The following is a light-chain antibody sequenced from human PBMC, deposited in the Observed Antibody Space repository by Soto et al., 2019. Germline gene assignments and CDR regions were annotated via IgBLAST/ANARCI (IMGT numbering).Light chain of an antibody. V-gene: IGKV1-5*03. CDR2: KAS. CDR1: QSISSW. J-gene: IGKJ4*01. Sequence: DSQMTQSPSTLPASVGDRVTITCRASQSISSWLAWYQQKPGKAPKLLIYKASLLQSGVPSRFSGSGSGTEFTLTISSLQPEEFATYYCQQYDRYPVTFGGGTKVEVK. CDR3: QQYDRYPVT.